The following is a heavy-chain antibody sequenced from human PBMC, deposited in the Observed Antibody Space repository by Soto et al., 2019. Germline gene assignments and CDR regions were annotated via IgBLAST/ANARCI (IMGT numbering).Heavy chain of an antibody. Sequence: PSETLSLTCAVSGYPISSGYYWDWIRQPPGKGLEWIGSFYHSGSTYYNPSLKSRVTISVDTSKNHFSLKLSSVTAADTAVYYCARDGGSYYFYYWGQGTLVTVSS. D-gene: IGHD1-26*01. V-gene: IGHV4-38-2*02. CDR2: FYHSGST. J-gene: IGHJ4*02. CDR3: ARDGGSYYFYY. CDR1: GYPISSGYY.